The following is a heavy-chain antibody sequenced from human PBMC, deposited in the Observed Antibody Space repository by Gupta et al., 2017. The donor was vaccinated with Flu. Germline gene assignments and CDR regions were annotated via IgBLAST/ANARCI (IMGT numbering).Heavy chain of an antibody. CDR3: ASGLPGQLGYLDY. CDR1: GVSISSGGYY. J-gene: IGHJ4*02. Sequence: QVQLPESGPGLGKPSQTLSLTCTVSGVSISSGGYYWSWIRQHPGKCLEWIGYIDYSGSTYYNPSLKSRMTISVDTYKNQVELKLSSVTAADTAVYDCASGLPGQLGYLDYWGQGTLVTLS. CDR2: IDYSGST. V-gene: IGHV4-31*03. D-gene: IGHD6-13*01.